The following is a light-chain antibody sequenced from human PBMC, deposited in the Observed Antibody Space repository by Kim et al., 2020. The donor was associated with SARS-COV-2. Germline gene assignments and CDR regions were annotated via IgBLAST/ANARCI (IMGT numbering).Light chain of an antibody. J-gene: IGLJ1*01. CDR1: GSNIGSNY. CDR2: RNN. V-gene: IGLV1-47*01. CDR3: AAWDDSLSGYL. Sequence: GQGVTIACSGSGSNIGSNYVYWYQQFPGTAPKVRIYRNNQRPSGVPDRFSGSKSGTSASLAISGLRSEDEADYYCAAWDDSLSGYLFGTGTKVTVL.